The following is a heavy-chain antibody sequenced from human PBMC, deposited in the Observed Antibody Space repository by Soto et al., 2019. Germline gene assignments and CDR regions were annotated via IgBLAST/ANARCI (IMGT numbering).Heavy chain of an antibody. J-gene: IGHJ4*01. CDR1: GYTFCDYA. V-gene: IGHV1-18*01. D-gene: IGHD2-2*01. CDR3: VRCYCYDCVSDACEHFDR. Sequence: QVQLVQSGGEVKKPGASVKVSCQASGYTFCDYAISWVRQAPGQGLEWMGWISAYTRNTDHAQKFQGRVIMTLDKTTTPAYNELRRMRSKETAGYYSVRCYCYDCVSDACEHFDRWGQGTLVTVSS. CDR2: ISAYTRNT.